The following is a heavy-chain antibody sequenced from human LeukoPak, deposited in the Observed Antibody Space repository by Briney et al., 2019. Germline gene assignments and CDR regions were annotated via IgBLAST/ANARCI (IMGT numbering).Heavy chain of an antibody. D-gene: IGHD2-2*01. CDR3: AKDRVRYCSTTSCYGAFHI. CDR2: ISYDGTNK. V-gene: IGHV3-30*18. J-gene: IGHJ3*02. Sequence: PGRSLRLSCAASGFTFSSYGMHWVRQAPGKGLEWVTVISYDGTNKFYSDSVKGRFTISRDDSKNMLFVQMNSLRADDTAVYYCAKDRVRYCSTTSCYGAFHIWGQGTVVTVSS. CDR1: GFTFSSYG.